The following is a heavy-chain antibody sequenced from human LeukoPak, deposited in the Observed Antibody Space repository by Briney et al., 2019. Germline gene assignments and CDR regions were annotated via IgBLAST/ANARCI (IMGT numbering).Heavy chain of an antibody. CDR2: ISSSGSTI. CDR1: GFTFSSYG. V-gene: IGHV3-48*04. J-gene: IGHJ6*03. Sequence: GGSLRLSCAASGFTFSSYGMNWVRQAPGKGLEWVSYISSSGSTIYYADSVKGRFTISRDNAKNSLYLQMNSLRAEDTALYYCARRRYYYYYYMDVWGKGTTVTVSS. CDR3: ARRRYYYYYYMDV.